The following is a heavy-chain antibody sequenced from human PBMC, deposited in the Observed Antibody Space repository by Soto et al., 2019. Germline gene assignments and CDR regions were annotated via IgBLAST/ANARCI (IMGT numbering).Heavy chain of an antibody. CDR2: IYRSGTT. CDR3: ARTHSGSYYSVFNY. CDR1: TFSISSGYY. D-gene: IGHD1-26*01. J-gene: IGHJ4*02. V-gene: IGHV4-38-2*01. Sequence: PSETLSLTCVVSTFSISSGYYWGWIRQSPGKGLEWIASIYRSGTTSYNPSLKSRVTISVDPSKNQFSLMLTAVTAAATAVYYCARTHSGSYYSVFNYWGRGSLVTVSS.